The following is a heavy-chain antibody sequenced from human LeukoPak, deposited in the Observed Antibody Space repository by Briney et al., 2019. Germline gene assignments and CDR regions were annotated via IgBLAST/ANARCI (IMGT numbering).Heavy chain of an antibody. CDR1: GFTFSDAW. Sequence: GGSLRLSCAASGFTFSDAWMTWVRQAPGKGLEYVSAISDSGGSTYYADSVKGRFTISRDNSKNTLYLQMSSLRAEDTAVYFCVRGYSFGPYGMDVWGQGTTVTVSS. D-gene: IGHD2-15*01. CDR2: ISDSGGST. V-gene: IGHV3-64D*09. J-gene: IGHJ6*02. CDR3: VRGYSFGPYGMDV.